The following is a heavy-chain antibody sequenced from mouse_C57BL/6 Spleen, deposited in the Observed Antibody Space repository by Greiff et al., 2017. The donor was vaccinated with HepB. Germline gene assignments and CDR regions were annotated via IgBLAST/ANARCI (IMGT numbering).Heavy chain of an antibody. CDR3: ARQGQLYYFDY. CDR1: GFTFSSYG. Sequence: EVQGVESGGDLVKPGGSLKLSCAASGFTFSSYGMSWVRQTPDKRLEWVATISSGGSYTYYPDSVKGRFTISRDNAKNTLYLQMSSLKSEDTAMYYCARQGQLYYFDYWGQGTTLTVSS. CDR2: ISSGGSYT. J-gene: IGHJ2*01. D-gene: IGHD3-3*01. V-gene: IGHV5-6*01.